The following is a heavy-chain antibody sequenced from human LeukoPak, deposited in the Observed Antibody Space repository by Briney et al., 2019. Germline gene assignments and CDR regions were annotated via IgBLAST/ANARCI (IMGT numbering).Heavy chain of an antibody. CDR1: GGSISSYY. CDR3: ARGDCSGGSCYHGY. J-gene: IGHJ4*02. CDR2: IYYSGST. V-gene: IGHV4-59*01. D-gene: IGHD2-15*01. Sequence: SETLSLTCTVSGGSISSYYWSWIRQPPWKGLEWIGYIYYSGSTNYNPSLKSRVTISVDTSKNQFSLKLSSVTAADTAVYYCARGDCSGGSCYHGYWGQGTLVTVSS.